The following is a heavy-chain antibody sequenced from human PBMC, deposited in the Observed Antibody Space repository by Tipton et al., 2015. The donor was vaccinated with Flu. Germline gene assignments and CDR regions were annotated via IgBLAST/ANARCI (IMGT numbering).Heavy chain of an antibody. CDR2: VYHTGTT. J-gene: IGHJ4*02. CDR1: GGSISSFY. V-gene: IGHV4-59*04. CDR3: AGRGYSGYESVF. Sequence: TLSLTCSVSGGSISSFYWSWIRQPPGQGLEWIGSVYHTGTTYYNPSLKSRVTISVDTSTNQFSLRLTSVTAADTAVYYCAGRGYSGYESVFWGQGILVTVSS. D-gene: IGHD5-12*01.